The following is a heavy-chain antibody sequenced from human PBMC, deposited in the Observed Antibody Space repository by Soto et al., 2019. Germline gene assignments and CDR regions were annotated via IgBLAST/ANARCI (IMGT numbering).Heavy chain of an antibody. Sequence: SETLSLTCTVSGGSISSYYWSWIRQPPGKGLEWIGYIYYSGSTNYNPSLKSRVTISVDTSKNQFSLKLSSVTAADTAVYYCARKSTYGQRFDYWGQGTLVTVSS. CDR3: ARKSTYGQRFDY. D-gene: IGHD2-21*01. J-gene: IGHJ4*02. CDR1: GGSISSYY. V-gene: IGHV4-59*01. CDR2: IYYSGST.